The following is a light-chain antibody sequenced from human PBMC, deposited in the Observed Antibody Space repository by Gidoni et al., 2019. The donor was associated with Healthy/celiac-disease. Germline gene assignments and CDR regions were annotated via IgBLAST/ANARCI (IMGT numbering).Light chain of an antibody. CDR2: EVS. Sequence: QSALTQPPSASGSPAQSVTISCTGTSSDVGGYNYVSWCQQHPGKAPKLMIYEVSKRPSGVPDRFSGSKSGNTASLTVSGLQAEDEADYYCSSYAGSNNLVFGGGTKLTVL. V-gene: IGLV2-8*01. J-gene: IGLJ2*01. CDR1: SSDVGGYNY. CDR3: SSYAGSNNLV.